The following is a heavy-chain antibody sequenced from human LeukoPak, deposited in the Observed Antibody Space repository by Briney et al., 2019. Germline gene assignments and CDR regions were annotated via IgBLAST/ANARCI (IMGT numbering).Heavy chain of an antibody. CDR3: ARAELTVTEYYFDY. CDR1: GFTFSSYA. V-gene: IGHV3-30-3*01. D-gene: IGHD4-11*01. Sequence: GRSLRLSCAASGFTFSSYAMHWVRQAPGKGLEWVAVISYDGSNKYYADSVKGRFTISRDNSKNTLYLQMNSLRAEDTAVYYCARAELTVTEYYFDYWGQGTLVTVSS. J-gene: IGHJ4*02. CDR2: ISYDGSNK.